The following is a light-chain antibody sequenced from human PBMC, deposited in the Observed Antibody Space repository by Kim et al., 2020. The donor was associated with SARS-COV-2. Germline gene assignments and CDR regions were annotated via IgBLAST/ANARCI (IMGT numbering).Light chain of an antibody. CDR3: QSRDSGGRVM. Sequence: SSELTQDPVVSVALGQTVRITCQGDSLRSYYATWYQHNPRQAPVLVIYGRNNRPSGIPDRFSGSASGNTASLTISGTQAEDEADFYCQSRDSGGRVMFGGGTQLTVL. CDR1: SLRSYY. CDR2: GRN. V-gene: IGLV3-19*01. J-gene: IGLJ3*02.